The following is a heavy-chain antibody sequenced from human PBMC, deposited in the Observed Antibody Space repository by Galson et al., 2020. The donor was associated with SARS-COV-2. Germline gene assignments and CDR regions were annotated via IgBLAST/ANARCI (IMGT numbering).Heavy chain of an antibody. CDR1: GGSISSGDYY. CDR2: IYHSGST. V-gene: IGHV4-30-4*01. Sequence: SETLSLTCTVSGGSISSGDYYWSWLRQPPGKGLEWIGYIYHSGSTYYDPSLESRVTISLDTSKNQFSLRLTSVTAADTAVYYCARTGGYSYPYNYMNVWGKGTTVTVSS. CDR3: ARTGGYSYPYNYMNV. D-gene: IGHD5-18*01. J-gene: IGHJ6*03.